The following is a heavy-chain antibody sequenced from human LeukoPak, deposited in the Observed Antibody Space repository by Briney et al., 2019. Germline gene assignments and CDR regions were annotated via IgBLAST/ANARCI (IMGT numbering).Heavy chain of an antibody. J-gene: IGHJ2*01. V-gene: IGHV3-23*01. Sequence: GGSLRLSCAASGFTYSDCTMSWVRQAPGKGLEWVSTARASGGGTYYADSVKGRFTLSRDNSKNTLYLQMNSLRAEDTAVYHCARYDFILISYFDLWGRGTLVTVSS. D-gene: IGHD3-3*01. CDR3: ARYDFILISYFDL. CDR1: GFTYSDCT. CDR2: ARASGGGT.